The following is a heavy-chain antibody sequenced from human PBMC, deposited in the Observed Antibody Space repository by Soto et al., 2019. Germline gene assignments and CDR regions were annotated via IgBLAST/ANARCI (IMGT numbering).Heavy chain of an antibody. D-gene: IGHD3-22*01. V-gene: IGHV4-39*01. J-gene: IGHJ3*02. CDR1: GDSIRSSIDY. CDR2: FYYSGIS. CDR3: ANYYDTSRAFDI. Sequence: QLQLQESGPGLVKPSETLSLTCTVSGDSIRSSIDYWGWIRQPPGKGLEWIGSFYYSGISYYNPSLKSRVTISADTSKNQFSLNLSSVTAADTAVYYCANYYDTSRAFDIWGQGTMVTVSS.